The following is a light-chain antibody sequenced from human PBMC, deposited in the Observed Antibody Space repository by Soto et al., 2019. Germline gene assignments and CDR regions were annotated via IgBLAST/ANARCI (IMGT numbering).Light chain of an antibody. Sequence: QSVLTQPPSASGSPGQSVTISCTGTSSDVGGYNFVSWYQHHPGKAPKLMIYEVTKRPSGVPDRFSGSKSGKTASLTVSGLQAEDEADYYCTSYAGSNNYVFGTGTQLTVL. CDR1: SSDVGGYNF. CDR2: EVT. V-gene: IGLV2-8*01. CDR3: TSYAGSNNYV. J-gene: IGLJ7*01.